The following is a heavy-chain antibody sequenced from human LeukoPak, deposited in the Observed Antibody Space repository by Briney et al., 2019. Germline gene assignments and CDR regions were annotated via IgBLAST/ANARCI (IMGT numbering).Heavy chain of an antibody. D-gene: IGHD5-24*01. Sequence: QTLSLTCAISGDSVFSNSSWNWIRQSPSRGLEWLGRTYYRSKWYNDYVVSVKSRININPDTSKNQFSLQLSSVTPEDTAVYYCARGGQGDGYSADEAFDIWGQGTMVTVS. V-gene: IGHV6-1*01. J-gene: IGHJ3*02. CDR2: TYYRSKWYN. CDR3: ARGGQGDGYSADEAFDI. CDR1: GDSVFSNSS.